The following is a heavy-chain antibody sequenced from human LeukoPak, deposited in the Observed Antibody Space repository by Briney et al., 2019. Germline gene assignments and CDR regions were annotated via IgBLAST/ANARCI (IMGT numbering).Heavy chain of an antibody. CDR2: ISSNGGST. CDR1: GFTFSSYA. Sequence: GSLRLSCAASGFTFSSYAMHWVRQAPGKGLEYVSAISSNGGSTYYANSVKGRFTISRDNSKNTLYLQMGSLRAEDMAVYYCARSRYLTARYSSSWFPMPDYWGQGTLVTVSS. CDR3: ARSRYLTARYSSSWFPMPDY. V-gene: IGHV3-64*01. D-gene: IGHD6-13*01. J-gene: IGHJ4*02.